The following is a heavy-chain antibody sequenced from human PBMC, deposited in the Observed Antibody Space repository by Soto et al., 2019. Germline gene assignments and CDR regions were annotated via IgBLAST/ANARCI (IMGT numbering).Heavy chain of an antibody. CDR3: AKETATSVDYYYFYGLAV. CDR2: ISYDGNKE. V-gene: IGHV3-30*18. Sequence: QVQLVESGGGVVQPGRSLRLSCSASGFIFGTYGMDWVRQAPGKGLEWVALISYDGNKEVYADSVKGRFTISRDNSRNTLYLHMNSLKPEDTAMYYCAKETATSVDYYYFYGLAVWGPGTTVSVS. CDR1: GFIFGTYG. D-gene: IGHD1-1*01. J-gene: IGHJ6*02.